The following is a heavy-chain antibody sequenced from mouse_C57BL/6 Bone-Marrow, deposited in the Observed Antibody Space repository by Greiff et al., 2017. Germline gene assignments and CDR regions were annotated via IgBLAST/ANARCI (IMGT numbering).Heavy chain of an antibody. CDR3: VRHEGLRRFAY. J-gene: IGHJ3*01. CDR2: IRSKSNNYAT. Sequence: EVQLVESGGGLVQPKGSLKLSCAASGFSFNTYAMNWVRQAPGKGLEWVARIRSKSNNYATYYANSGKDRFTISRDDSESMLYLQMNNLKTEATAMYYCVRHEGLRRFAYWGQGTLVTVSA. V-gene: IGHV10-1*01. D-gene: IGHD2-4*01. CDR1: GFSFNTYA.